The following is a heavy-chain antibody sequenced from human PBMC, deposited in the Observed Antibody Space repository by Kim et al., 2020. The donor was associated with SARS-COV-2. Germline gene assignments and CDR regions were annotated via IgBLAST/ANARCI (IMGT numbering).Heavy chain of an antibody. V-gene: IGHV4-39*01. Sequence: SETLSLTCTVSGGSISSSSYYWGWIRQPPGKGLEWIGSIYYSGSTYYNPSLKSRVTISVDTSKNQFSLKLSSVTAADTAVYYCARPFLTGYLGGMDVWGQGTTVTVSS. D-gene: IGHD3-9*01. CDR2: IYYSGST. J-gene: IGHJ6*02. CDR3: ARPFLTGYLGGMDV. CDR1: GGSISSSSYY.